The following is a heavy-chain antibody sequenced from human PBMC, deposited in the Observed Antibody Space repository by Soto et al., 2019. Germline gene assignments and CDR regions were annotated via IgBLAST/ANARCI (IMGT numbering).Heavy chain of an antibody. Sequence: QPVGSLRLSCAASGFTFSSYAMSRVRQAPGKGLEWVSAISGSGGSTYYADSVKGRFTISRDNSKNTLYLQMNSLRAEDTAVYYCAKGSGIAAAGTLRDYWGQGTLVTVSS. J-gene: IGHJ4*02. CDR3: AKGSGIAAAGTLRDY. CDR2: ISGSGGST. CDR1: GFTFSSYA. D-gene: IGHD6-13*01. V-gene: IGHV3-23*01.